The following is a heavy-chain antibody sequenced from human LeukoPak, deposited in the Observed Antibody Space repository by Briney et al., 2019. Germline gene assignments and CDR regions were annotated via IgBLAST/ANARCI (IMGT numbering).Heavy chain of an antibody. CDR2: ISGNGSST. V-gene: IGHV3-23*01. Sequence: PGGSLRLSCAASGFTFSNYGMNWVRQAPGKGLEWVSPISGNGSSTYYADSVKGRFTISRDNSKNTLYLQMNSLRAEDTALYYCAINGGGDSGYGNFDYWGQGTLVTASS. D-gene: IGHD5-12*01. J-gene: IGHJ4*02. CDR1: GFTFSNYG. CDR3: AINGGGDSGYGNFDY.